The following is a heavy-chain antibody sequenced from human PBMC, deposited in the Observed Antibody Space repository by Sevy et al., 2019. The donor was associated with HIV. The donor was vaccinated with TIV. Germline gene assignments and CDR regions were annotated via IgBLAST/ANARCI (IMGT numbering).Heavy chain of an antibody. Sequence: ASVKVSCKLSGYTLTDFSMHWVRQAPGKGLEWVATFDPEDGRTIYAQKFQGRVTMTEDTSTDTAYMELNSLRSDDTALYYCARTKDYYDSSGYPFDYWGQGTQVTVSS. D-gene: IGHD3-22*01. CDR2: FDPEDGRT. J-gene: IGHJ4*02. CDR3: ARTKDYYDSSGYPFDY. V-gene: IGHV1-24*01. CDR1: GYTLTDFS.